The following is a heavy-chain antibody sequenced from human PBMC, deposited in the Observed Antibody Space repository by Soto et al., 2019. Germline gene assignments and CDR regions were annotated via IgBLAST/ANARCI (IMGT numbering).Heavy chain of an antibody. CDR3: ARSLLQGDF. J-gene: IGHJ4*02. V-gene: IGHV1-46*01. D-gene: IGHD2-21*01. Sequence: QVQLVQSGAEVKKPGASVKISCKASGYTFIHYYIHWVRQAPGQGLDWRAIINPNGCSTNYAQKFQGIVTVTSHTSTTTVSMELNSLESDDTSVYFCARSLLQGDFWGQGTLVTVSS. CDR2: INPNGCST. CDR1: GYTFIHYY.